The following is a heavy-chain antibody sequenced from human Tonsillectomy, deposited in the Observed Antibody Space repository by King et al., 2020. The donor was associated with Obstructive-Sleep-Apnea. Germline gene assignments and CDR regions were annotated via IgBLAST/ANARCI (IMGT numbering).Heavy chain of an antibody. CDR1: GGSVSSGGYY. V-gene: IGHV4-61*03. J-gene: IGHJ4*02. D-gene: IGHD6-6*01. CDR3: ARGAGSSSSLDC. CDR2: IYYSGST. Sequence: VPLQESGPGLVKPSETLSLTCTVSGGSVSSGGYYWRWIRQPPGKGLEWIGYIYYSGSTNYNSSLKSRVTMSVDTSTHHFSLKLSSVTAADTAVYYCARGAGSSSSLDCWGQGILVTVSS.